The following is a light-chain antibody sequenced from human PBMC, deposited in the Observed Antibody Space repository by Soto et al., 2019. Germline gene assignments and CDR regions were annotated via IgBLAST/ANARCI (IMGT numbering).Light chain of an antibody. Sequence: QPVLTQPASVSGSPGQSITISCTGTSSDVGGYNYVSWYQQHPGKAPKLLIYLVSNRPSGVSNRFSASKSGNTASLTISGLQAEDEADYYCSSYTSSSTLVFGTGTKLTVL. CDR3: SSYTSSSTLV. CDR1: SSDVGGYNY. V-gene: IGLV2-14*01. J-gene: IGLJ1*01. CDR2: LVS.